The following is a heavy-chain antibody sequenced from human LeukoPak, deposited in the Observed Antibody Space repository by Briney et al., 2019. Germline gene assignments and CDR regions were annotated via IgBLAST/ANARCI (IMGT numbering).Heavy chain of an antibody. V-gene: IGHV4-39*07. Sequence: PSETLSLTCTVSGGSISSSSYYWGWIRQPPGKGLEWIGSMYYSGNTYYNPSLKSRVTISVDTSKNQFSLKLTSVTAADTAVYFCARGGYYGSGNDFRFDPWGQGTLVTVSS. J-gene: IGHJ5*02. CDR3: ARGGYYGSGNDFRFDP. CDR2: MYYSGNT. D-gene: IGHD3-10*01. CDR1: GGSISSSSYY.